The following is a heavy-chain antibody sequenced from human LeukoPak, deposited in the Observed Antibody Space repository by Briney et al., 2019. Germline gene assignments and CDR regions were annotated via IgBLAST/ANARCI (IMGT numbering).Heavy chain of an antibody. J-gene: IGHJ4*02. D-gene: IGHD2-2*01. CDR2: IRQDGSEN. Sequence: PGGSLRLSCAASGFTFSSYWMHWVRQAPGKGLEWVATIRQDGSENHCVDSVKGRFTVSRDNAKNSLYLQMNSLRAEDTAVYYCARGRGSASCPYFFDYWGQGTLVTVSS. CDR3: ARGRGSASCPYFFDY. CDR1: GFTFSSYW. V-gene: IGHV3-7*04.